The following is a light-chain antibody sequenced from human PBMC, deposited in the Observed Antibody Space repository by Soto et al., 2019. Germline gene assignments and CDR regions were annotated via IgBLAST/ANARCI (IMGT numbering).Light chain of an antibody. CDR2: AAS. J-gene: IGKJ4*01. Sequence: DIQMTQSPSSLSASVGDKVTITCRASQGISNYLAWYQHKPGKAPKLLIHAASTLQSGVPFRFSGSGSGTNFTPTISSLQLEVVATYYCQKYNSAPFFLPFGGGTKV. CDR3: QKYNSAPFFLP. CDR1: QGISNY. V-gene: IGKV1-27*01.